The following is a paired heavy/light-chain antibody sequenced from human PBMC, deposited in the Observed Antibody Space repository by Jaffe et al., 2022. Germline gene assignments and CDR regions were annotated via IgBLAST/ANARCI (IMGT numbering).Heavy chain of an antibody. CDR1: GFSLSTSGVG. D-gene: IGHD2-2*01. J-gene: IGHJ4*02. Sequence: QITLKESGPTLVKPTQTLTLTCTFSGFSLSTSGVGVGWIRQPPGKALEWLAVVYWDDANRYSPSLKNRLSITKDTSKNQVVLTMTNMDAADAGTYYCAHRPGYSTSARNCYFDSWGQGTLVTVSS. CDR2: VYWDDAN. V-gene: IGHV2-5*02. CDR3: AHRPGYSTSARNCYFDS.
Light chain of an antibody. Sequence: DIVMTQSPDSLAVSLGERATINCKSSQSVLFSSNNRNYLAWYQLKPGQSPKLLIYWASTRESGVPDRFSGSGSGTDFTLSISSLQTEDVAVYYCQQYYSIPWTFGQGTKVEMK. CDR3: QQYYSIPWT. CDR2: WAS. J-gene: IGKJ1*01. CDR1: QSVLFSSNNRNY. V-gene: IGKV4-1*01.